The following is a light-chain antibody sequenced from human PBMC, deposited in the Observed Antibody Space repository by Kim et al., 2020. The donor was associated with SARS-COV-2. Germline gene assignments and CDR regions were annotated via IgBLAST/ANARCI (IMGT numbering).Light chain of an antibody. Sequence: GKPVTISCPRSSGSLASNYGQWYQQRPGSAPTPVIYEANQRPSGVPDRISGSIDSSSNSASLTISGLKTEDEPDYYCQSYDSSSVVFGGGTQLTVL. J-gene: IGLJ2*01. CDR2: EAN. CDR1: SGSLASNY. CDR3: QSYDSSSVV. V-gene: IGLV6-57*03.